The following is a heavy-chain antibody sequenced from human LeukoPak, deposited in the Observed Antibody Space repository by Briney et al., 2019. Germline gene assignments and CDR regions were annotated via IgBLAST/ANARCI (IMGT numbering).Heavy chain of an antibody. CDR1: GGSISSYY. Sequence: SETLSLTCTVSGGSISSYYWSWIRQPPGKGLEWIGYIYYSGSTNYNPSPKSRVTISVDTSKNQFSLKLSSVTAADTAVYYCARDRSDSSGYPKRAYYFDYWGQGTLVTVSS. J-gene: IGHJ4*02. CDR3: ARDRSDSSGYPKRAYYFDY. D-gene: IGHD3-22*01. V-gene: IGHV4-59*01. CDR2: IYYSGST.